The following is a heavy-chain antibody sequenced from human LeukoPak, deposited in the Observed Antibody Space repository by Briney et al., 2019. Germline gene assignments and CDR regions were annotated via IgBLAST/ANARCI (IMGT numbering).Heavy chain of an antibody. Sequence: ASVKVSCKASGYTFTSYAMNWVRQAPGQGLEWMGWINPNSGGTNYAQKFQGRVTMTRDASISTAYMELSRLRSDDTAVYYCAILSYSSSWTRFDYWGQGTLVTVSS. D-gene: IGHD6-13*01. J-gene: IGHJ4*02. CDR1: GYTFTSYA. CDR3: AILSYSSSWTRFDY. V-gene: IGHV1-2*02. CDR2: INPNSGGT.